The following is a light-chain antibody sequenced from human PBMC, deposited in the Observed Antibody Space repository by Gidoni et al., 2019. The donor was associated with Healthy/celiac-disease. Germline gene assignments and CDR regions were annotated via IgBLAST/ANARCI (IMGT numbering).Light chain of an antibody. CDR3: QQYYSKPYT. J-gene: IGKJ2*01. V-gene: IGKV4-1*01. CDR2: WAS. CDR1: QSVLYSSNNKNY. Sequence: DLVLTQSPDSLAVSLGERATINCKSSQSVLYSSNNKNYLAWYQQKPGKTPKLLIYWASTRESGVTDRFSGSGSGTDFTLTISSMKAEDVAVYYCQQYYSKPYTCGQGTKLEIK.